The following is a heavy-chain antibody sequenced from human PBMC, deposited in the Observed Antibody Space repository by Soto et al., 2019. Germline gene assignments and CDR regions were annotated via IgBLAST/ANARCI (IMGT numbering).Heavy chain of an antibody. CDR1: GDSVSSNSAA. CDR2: TYYRSRWYN. V-gene: IGHV6-1*01. D-gene: IGHD2-8*01. J-gene: IGHJ3*02. Sequence: SQTLSLTCAISGDSVSSNSAAWNWIRQSPSRGLEWLGRTYYRSRWYNDYEVYVNSRITINPDTSKNQFSLQLNSVTPEDTAVYYCARALIDAFDIWGQGTVVTVSS. CDR3: ARALIDAFDI.